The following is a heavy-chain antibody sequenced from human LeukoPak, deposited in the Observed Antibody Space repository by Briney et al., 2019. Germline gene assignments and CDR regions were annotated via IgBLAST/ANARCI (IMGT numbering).Heavy chain of an antibody. CDR2: ISYDGSNK. D-gene: IGHD6-19*01. CDR1: GFTFSSYG. CDR3: AKAPSIAVAGTDY. V-gene: IGHV3-30*18. Sequence: GGSLRLSCAASGFTFSSYGMHWVRQAPGEGLEWVAVISYDGSNKYYADSVKGRFTISRDNSKNTLYLQMNSLRAEDTAVYYCAKAPSIAVAGTDYWGQGTLVTVSS. J-gene: IGHJ4*02.